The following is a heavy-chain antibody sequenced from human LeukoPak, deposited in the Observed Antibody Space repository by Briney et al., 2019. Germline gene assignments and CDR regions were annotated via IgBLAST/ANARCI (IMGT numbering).Heavy chain of an antibody. CDR3: ARVPFLRYDFWSGYPVYMDV. V-gene: IGHV4-34*01. CDR1: GGSFSGYY. J-gene: IGHJ6*03. D-gene: IGHD3-3*01. CDR2: INHSGST. Sequence: SETLSLTCAVYGGSFSGYYWSWIRQPPGKGLEWIGEINHSGSTNSNPSLKSRVTISVDTSKNQFSLKLSSVTAADTAVYYCARVPFLRYDFWSGYPVYMDVWGKGTTVTVSS.